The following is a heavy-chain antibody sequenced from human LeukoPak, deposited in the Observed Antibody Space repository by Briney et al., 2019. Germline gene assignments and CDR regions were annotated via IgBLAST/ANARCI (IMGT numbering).Heavy chain of an antibody. D-gene: IGHD3-3*01. Sequence: PGGSLRLSCAASGFIFRSQWMHWVRQAPGKGLVRVSRINTDGSITTYADFVKGRFTISRDNAKNTVYLQMNSLRAEDTAVYYCVRGLGGGGDYWGQGTLVTVSS. J-gene: IGHJ4*02. CDR3: VRGLGGGGDY. CDR2: INTDGSIT. CDR1: GFIFRSQW. V-gene: IGHV3-74*01.